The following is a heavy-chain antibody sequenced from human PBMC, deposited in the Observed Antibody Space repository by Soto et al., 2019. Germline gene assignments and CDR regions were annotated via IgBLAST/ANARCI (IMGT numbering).Heavy chain of an antibody. J-gene: IGHJ5*02. D-gene: IGHD1-20*01. CDR2: SYYSGTS. V-gene: IGHV4-39*01. Sequence: SGTLSLTCTVSGGSIRVQSYYWTWIRQTPGKGLEWVGSSYYSGTSYFNPALKGRVTISVDTSTNQFSLRLTSVTAADTAVYYCIRRYNWNGYYFDPWGQGSLVIVSS. CDR1: GGSIRVQSYY. CDR3: IRRYNWNGYYFDP.